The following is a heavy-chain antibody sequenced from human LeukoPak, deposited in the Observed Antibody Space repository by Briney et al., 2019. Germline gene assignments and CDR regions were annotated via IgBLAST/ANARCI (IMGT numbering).Heavy chain of an antibody. CDR3: ARAGYCSGGSCYTFDY. J-gene: IGHJ4*02. CDR1: GYTFTNYT. V-gene: IGHV1-3*01. D-gene: IGHD2-15*01. CDR2: INAGNGHT. Sequence: ASVKVSCKASGYTFTNYTLHWVCQAPGQRLEWMGWINAGNGHTRDSQKFQGRVTITGDTSASTAYMELSSLRSEDTAVYYCARAGYCSGGSCYTFDYWGQGTLVTVSS.